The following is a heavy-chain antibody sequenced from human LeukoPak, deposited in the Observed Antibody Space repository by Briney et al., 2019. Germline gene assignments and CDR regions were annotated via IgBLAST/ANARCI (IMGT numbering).Heavy chain of an antibody. CDR3: ATSTGEGFDY. CDR2: INPSGGST. J-gene: IGHJ4*02. D-gene: IGHD7-27*01. Sequence: GASVKVSCKASGYTFTSYYMHWVRQAPGQGLEWMGIINPSGGSTSYAQKFQGRVTMTRDTSTSTVYMELSSVTAADTAVYYCATSTGEGFDYWGQGTLVTVSS. V-gene: IGHV1-46*01. CDR1: GYTFTSYY.